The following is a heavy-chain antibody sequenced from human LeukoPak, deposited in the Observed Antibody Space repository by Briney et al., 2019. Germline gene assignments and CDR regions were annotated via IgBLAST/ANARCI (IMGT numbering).Heavy chain of an antibody. CDR3: ATLLDYFDY. Sequence: GASVKVSCKASGYTFTDYYMHWVQQAPGRGLEWMGRVDPENGKTMFSEKFQGRVTITADLSTDTAYMELSSLIFEDAALYYCATLLDYFDYWGQGTLVAVSS. CDR2: VDPENGKT. CDR1: GYTFTDYY. J-gene: IGHJ4*02. V-gene: IGHV1-69-2*01.